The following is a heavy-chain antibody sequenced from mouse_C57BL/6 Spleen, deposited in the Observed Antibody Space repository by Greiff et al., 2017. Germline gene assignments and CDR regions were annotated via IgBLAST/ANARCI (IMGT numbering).Heavy chain of an antibody. CDR3: TTRERAYYYGSSDFDY. Sequence: VQLQQPGAELVRPGASVKLSCTASGFNIKDDYMHWVKQRPEQGLEWIGWIDPENGDTEYASKFQGKATITADTSSNTAYLQLSSLTSEDTAVYYCTTRERAYYYGSSDFDYWGQGTTLTVSS. D-gene: IGHD1-1*01. CDR2: IDPENGDT. CDR1: GFNIKDDY. J-gene: IGHJ2*01. V-gene: IGHV14-4*01.